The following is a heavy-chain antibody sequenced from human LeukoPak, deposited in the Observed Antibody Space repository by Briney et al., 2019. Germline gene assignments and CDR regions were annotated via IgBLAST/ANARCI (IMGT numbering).Heavy chain of an antibody. CDR2: ISWNSGSI. J-gene: IGHJ4*02. Sequence: GGSLRLSCAASGFTFDDYAMHWVRQAPGKGLEWVSGISWNSGSIGYADSVKGRFTISRDNAKNSLYLQMNSLRAEDTAVYYCARDSGWYTHDYWGQGTLVTVSS. CDR1: GFTFDDYA. V-gene: IGHV3-9*01. D-gene: IGHD6-19*01. CDR3: ARDSGWYTHDY.